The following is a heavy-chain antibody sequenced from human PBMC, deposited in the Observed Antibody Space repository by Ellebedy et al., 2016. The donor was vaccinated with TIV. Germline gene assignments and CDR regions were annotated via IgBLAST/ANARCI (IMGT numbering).Heavy chain of an antibody. CDR2: INTDGSSI. CDR1: GFTFSSNW. J-gene: IGHJ4*02. V-gene: IGHV3-74*01. Sequence: GESLKISCAASGFTFSSNWMHWVRQGPGKGLVWVSRINTDGSSIAYADSVKGRFTISRDNAKNTLYLQMNSLGAEDTAVYYCARDLTGTYYGRFDSWGQGTLVTVSS. CDR3: ARDLTGTYYGRFDS. D-gene: IGHD4-17*01.